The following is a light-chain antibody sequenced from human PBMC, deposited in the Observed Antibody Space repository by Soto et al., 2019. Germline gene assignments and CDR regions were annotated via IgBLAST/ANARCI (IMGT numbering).Light chain of an antibody. Sequence: QSALTQPASVSVSPGQSITISCTGTSSDVGGYNYVSWYQQHPGKAPKIMIYEVSNRPSGVSNRFSGSKSGNTASLTISGLQAEDEADYYCSSYTSSSTYVFGTGTKLTVL. CDR3: SSYTSSSTYV. V-gene: IGLV2-14*01. CDR1: SSDVGGYNY. J-gene: IGLJ1*01. CDR2: EVS.